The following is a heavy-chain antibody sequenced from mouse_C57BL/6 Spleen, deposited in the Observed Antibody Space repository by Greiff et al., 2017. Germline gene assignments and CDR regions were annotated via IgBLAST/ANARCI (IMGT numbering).Heavy chain of an antibody. J-gene: IGHJ2*01. Sequence: VQLQQPGAELVRPGSSVKLSCKASGYTFTSYWMHWVKQRPIQGLEWIGNIDPSDSETNYNQKFKDKATLTVDKSSSTAYMQLSSLTSEDSAVYYCARRGELGRGYFDYWGQGTTLTVSS. CDR1: GYTFTSYW. V-gene: IGHV1-52*01. CDR3: ARRGELGRGYFDY. CDR2: IDPSDSET. D-gene: IGHD4-1*01.